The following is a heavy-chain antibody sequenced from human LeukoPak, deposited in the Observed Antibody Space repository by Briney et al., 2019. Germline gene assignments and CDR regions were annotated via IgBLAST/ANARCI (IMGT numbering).Heavy chain of an antibody. CDR3: ARDGLVVVAASRFDY. CDR2: INHSGST. V-gene: IGHV4-34*01. J-gene: IGHJ4*02. Sequence: SETLSLTCAVYGGSFSGYYWSWIRQPPGKGLEWIGEINHSGSTNYNPSLKSRVTISVDTSKNQFSLKLSSVTAADTAVYYCARDGLVVVAASRFDYWGQGTLVTVSS. D-gene: IGHD2-15*01. CDR1: GGSFSGYY.